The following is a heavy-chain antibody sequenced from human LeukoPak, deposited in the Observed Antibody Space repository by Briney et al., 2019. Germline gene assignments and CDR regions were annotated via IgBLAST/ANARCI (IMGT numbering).Heavy chain of an antibody. CDR3: ARDGYFDS. CDR1: GYTFTGNY. CDR2: ISANNGNT. V-gene: IGHV1-18*04. Sequence: GASVKVSCKASGYTFTGNYMHWVRQAPGEGLEWMGWISANNGNTNYAQKLQGRVTMTTDTSTSTAYMELRSLRSDDSAVYYCARDGYFDSWGQGTLVTVSS. J-gene: IGHJ4*02.